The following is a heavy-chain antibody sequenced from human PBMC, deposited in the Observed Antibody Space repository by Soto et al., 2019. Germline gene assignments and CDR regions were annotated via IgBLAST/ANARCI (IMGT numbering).Heavy chain of an antibody. V-gene: IGHV3-74*01. CDR1: GCPFSRYV. D-gene: IGHD6-13*01. Sequence: GGSLRLSCAASGCPFSRYVMYWVRQVSGKGLVWVSRIDSDGSRTNYADSVKGRFTISRDNAKNTLYLQMNSLRAQDTAIYYCATKYSSTWAYYYYYADVWGRGTTVTVSS. J-gene: IGHJ6*03. CDR2: IDSDGSRT. CDR3: ATKYSSTWAYYYYYADV.